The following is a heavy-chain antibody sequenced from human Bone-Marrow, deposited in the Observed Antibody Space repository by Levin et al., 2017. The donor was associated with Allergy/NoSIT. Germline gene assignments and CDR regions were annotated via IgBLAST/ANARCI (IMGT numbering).Heavy chain of an antibody. CDR2: IYPGDSDT. D-gene: IGHD5-18*01. V-gene: IGHV5-51*01. J-gene: IGHJ4*02. CDR1: GYSFTSYW. CDR3: ARGNHRRGYSYGY. Sequence: GGSLRLSCKGSGYSFTSYWIGWVRQMPGKGLEWMGIIYPGDSDTRYSPSFQGQVTISADKSISTAYLQWSSLKASDTAMYYCARGNHRRGYSYGYWGQGTLVTVSS.